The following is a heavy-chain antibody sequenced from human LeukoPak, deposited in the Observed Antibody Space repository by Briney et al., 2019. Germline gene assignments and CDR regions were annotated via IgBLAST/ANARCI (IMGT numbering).Heavy chain of an antibody. V-gene: IGHV3-74*01. Sequence: GGSLRLSWVASGFTFSKYWMHWVRQPPGKGLVWVARIYVDGRTKNYADSVKGRFTISRDNAKHTAYLEVNSLSVEDTAIYYCIRDYRSADLWGQGTRLSVTS. CDR2: IYVDGRTK. CDR1: GFTFSKYW. J-gene: IGHJ5*02. CDR3: IRDYRSADL.